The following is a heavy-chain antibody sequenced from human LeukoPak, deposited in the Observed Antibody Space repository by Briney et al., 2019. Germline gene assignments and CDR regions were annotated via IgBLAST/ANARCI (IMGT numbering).Heavy chain of an antibody. CDR3: ARDVYYYDSSAKGEYYFDY. CDR2: IYSGGST. Sequence: ETGGSLRLSCAASGFTVSSNYMSWVRQAPGKGLEWVSVIYSGGSTYYADSVKGRFTISRDNSKNTLYLQMNSLRAEDTAVYYCARDVYYYDSSAKGEYYFDYWGQGTLVTVSS. J-gene: IGHJ4*02. V-gene: IGHV3-53*01. CDR1: GFTVSSNY. D-gene: IGHD3-22*01.